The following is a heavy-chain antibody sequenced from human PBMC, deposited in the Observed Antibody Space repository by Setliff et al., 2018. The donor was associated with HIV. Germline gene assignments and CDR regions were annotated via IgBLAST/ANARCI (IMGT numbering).Heavy chain of an antibody. V-gene: IGHV4-39*01. CDR3: ARKVGGDFDY. Sequence: PSETLSLTCIVSGGSINSSSYYWAWIRQPPGKGLEWIGSIYYSGSTSYTPSLKSRGTISVDTSTNQFSLRLSSVTAADTAVYYCARKVGGDFDYWGQGTLVTVSS. D-gene: IGHD2-2*01. J-gene: IGHJ4*02. CDR1: GGSINSSSYY. CDR2: IYYSGST.